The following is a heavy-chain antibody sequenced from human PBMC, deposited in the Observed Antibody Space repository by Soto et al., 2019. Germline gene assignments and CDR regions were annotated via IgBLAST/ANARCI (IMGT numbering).Heavy chain of an antibody. V-gene: IGHV3-74*01. J-gene: IGHJ5*02. CDR2: INSDGSST. Sequence: GGSLRLSCAASGFTFSSYWMHWVRQAPGKGLVWVSRINSDGSSTTYADSVKGRFTISRDNAKNTLYLQMNSLRAEDTAVYYCAREGDIVVVPAINWFDPWGQGTLVTVSS. D-gene: IGHD2-2*01. CDR3: AREGDIVVVPAINWFDP. CDR1: GFTFSSYW.